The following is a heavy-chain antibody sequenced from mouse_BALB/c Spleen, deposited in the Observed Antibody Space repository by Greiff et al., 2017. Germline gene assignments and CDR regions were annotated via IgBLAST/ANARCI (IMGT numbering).Heavy chain of an antibody. D-gene: IGHD2-3*01. J-gene: IGHJ3*01. CDR2: ISYSGST. Sequence: EVKLVESGPGLVKPSQSLSLTCTVTGYSITSDYAWNWIRQFPGNKLEWMGYISYSGSTSYNPSLKSRISITRDTSKNQFFLQLNSVTTEDTATYYCARWGGYLAWFAYWGQGTLVTVSA. V-gene: IGHV3-2*02. CDR3: ARWGGYLAWFAY. CDR1: GYSITSDYA.